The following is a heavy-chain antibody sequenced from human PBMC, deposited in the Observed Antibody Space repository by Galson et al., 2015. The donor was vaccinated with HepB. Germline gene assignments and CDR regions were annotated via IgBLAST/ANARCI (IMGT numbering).Heavy chain of an antibody. CDR2: INPNSGGT. CDR3: ARAPRAMVRGVTGWAGFDP. CDR1: GYTFTGYY. Sequence: SVKVSCKASGYTFTGYYMHWVRQAPGQGLEWMGWINPNSGGTNYAQKFQGRVTMTRDTSISTAYMELSRLRSDDTAVYYCARAPRAMVRGVTGWAGFDPWGQGTLVTVSS. V-gene: IGHV1-2*02. J-gene: IGHJ5*02. D-gene: IGHD3-10*01.